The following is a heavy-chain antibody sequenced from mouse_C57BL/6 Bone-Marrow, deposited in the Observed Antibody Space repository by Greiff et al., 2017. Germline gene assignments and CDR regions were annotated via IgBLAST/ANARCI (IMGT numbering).Heavy chain of an antibody. CDR1: GFNIKDDY. V-gene: IGHV14-4*01. Sequence: VQLQQSGAELVRPGASVKLSCTASGFNIKDDYMHWVKQRPEQGLEWIGWIDPENGDTAYASKFPGQATITAATSSNTAYLQLSSLTSEDTAVSYCAGLLYPRYFDYWGQGTTLTVSS. D-gene: IGHD2-1*01. CDR3: AGLLYPRYFDY. J-gene: IGHJ2*01. CDR2: IDPENGDT.